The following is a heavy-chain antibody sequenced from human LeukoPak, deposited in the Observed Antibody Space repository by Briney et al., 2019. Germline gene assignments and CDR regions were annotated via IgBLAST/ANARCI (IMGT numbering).Heavy chain of an antibody. Sequence: ASVKVSCKASGYTFTSYYMHWVRLAPAQGLEWMGIINPSGGSTSYAQKFQGRVTMTRDMSTSTVYMELSSLRSEDTAVYYCAIAGYSSGWYSSWGQGTLVTVSS. D-gene: IGHD6-19*01. CDR1: GYTFTSYY. V-gene: IGHV1-46*01. J-gene: IGHJ5*02. CDR3: AIAGYSSGWYSS. CDR2: INPSGGST.